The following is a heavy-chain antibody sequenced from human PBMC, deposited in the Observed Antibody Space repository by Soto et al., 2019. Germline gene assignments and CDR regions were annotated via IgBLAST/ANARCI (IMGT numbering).Heavy chain of an antibody. CDR2: IYYSGST. D-gene: IGHD5-12*01. V-gene: IGHV4-59*08. CDR1: GGSISSYY. Sequence: PSETLSLTCTVSGGSISSYYWSWIRQPPGKGLEWIGYIYYSGSTNYNPSLKSRVTISVDTSKNQFSLKLSSVTAADTAVYYCARQGRDGYNYAFDIWGQGTMVTVSS. CDR3: ARQGRDGYNYAFDI. J-gene: IGHJ3*02.